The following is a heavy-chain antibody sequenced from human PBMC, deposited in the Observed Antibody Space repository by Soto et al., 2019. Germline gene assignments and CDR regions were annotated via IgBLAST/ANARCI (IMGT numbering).Heavy chain of an antibody. CDR2: IYWDDDK. CDR3: ALHRSRGLDY. D-gene: IGHD3-10*01. CDR1: EFSLSTSGVG. V-gene: IGHV2-5*02. Sequence: QITLKESGPTLVKPTQTLTLTCTFSEFSLSTSGVGVGWIRQPPGKALEWLAVIYWDDDKRYRPSLNSMLTITMDNSQNQAVLTVTNMDPVHRATYYCALHRSRGLDYWGQGTLVTVSS. J-gene: IGHJ4*02.